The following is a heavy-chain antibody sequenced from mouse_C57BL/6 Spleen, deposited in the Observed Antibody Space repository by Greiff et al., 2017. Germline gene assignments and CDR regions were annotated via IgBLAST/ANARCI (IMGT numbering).Heavy chain of an antibody. Sequence: QVQLQQPGAELVKPGASVKMSCKASGYTFTSYWITWVKPRPGQGLEWIGDIYPGSGSTNYNEKFKSKATLTVDTSSSTAYLQLRSLTSEDSAVYYCARWTGDYDYFDYWGQGTTLTVSS. D-gene: IGHD1-1*01. CDR3: ARWTGDYDYFDY. CDR2: IYPGSGST. J-gene: IGHJ2*01. CDR1: GYTFTSYW. V-gene: IGHV1-55*01.